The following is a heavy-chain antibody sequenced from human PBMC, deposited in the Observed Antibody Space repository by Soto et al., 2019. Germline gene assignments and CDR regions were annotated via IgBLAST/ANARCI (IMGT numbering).Heavy chain of an antibody. CDR1: GGTFSSYT. D-gene: IGHD2-21*01. V-gene: IGHV1-69*04. CDR2: IIPILGIA. Sequence: ASVKVSCKASGGTFSSYTISWVRQAPGQGLEWMGRIIPILGIANYAQKFQGRVTITADKSTSTAYMELSSLRSEDTAVYYCARDSGGDIPTYYFDYWGQGTLVTVSS. CDR3: ARDSGGDIPTYYFDY. J-gene: IGHJ4*02.